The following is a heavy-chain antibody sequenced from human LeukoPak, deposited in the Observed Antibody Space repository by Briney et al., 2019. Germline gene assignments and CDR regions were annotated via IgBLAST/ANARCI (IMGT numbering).Heavy chain of an antibody. CDR3: GRDFVNDAKARFDC. CDR2: ISYDGNIK. D-gene: IGHD4/OR15-4a*01. CDR1: GFSFTSYN. J-gene: IGHJ4*02. V-gene: IGHV3-30*03. Sequence: RTSLRLSCAASGFSFTSYNFHWVRQAPGKGLQWLGFISYDGNIKYEDSVKGRFTISRDNSKNTLHLQMNSLRAEDTAIYFCGRDFVNDAKARFDCWGQGTLVTVSS.